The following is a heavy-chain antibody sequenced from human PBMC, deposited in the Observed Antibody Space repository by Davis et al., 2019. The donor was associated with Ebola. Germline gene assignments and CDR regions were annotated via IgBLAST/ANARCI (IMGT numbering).Heavy chain of an antibody. CDR2: IDPFDSYT. Sequence: GESLKISCKGSGYSFSTYWISWVRQMPGKGLEWMGRIDPFDSYTNYSPSFQGHVTISADKSISTAYLQWSSLKASDTAMYYCARHGLVVVPAAVAPDVWGKGTTVTVSS. J-gene: IGHJ6*04. V-gene: IGHV5-10-1*01. CDR1: GYSFSTYW. CDR3: ARHGLVVVPAAVAPDV. D-gene: IGHD2-2*01.